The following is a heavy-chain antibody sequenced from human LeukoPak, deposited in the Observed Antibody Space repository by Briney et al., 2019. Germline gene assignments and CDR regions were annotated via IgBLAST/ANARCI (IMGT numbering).Heavy chain of an antibody. CDR3: ARDDYGDFWYFDL. V-gene: IGHV3-23*01. Sequence: GGSVRLSCAASGFTFSSYAMTWARQAPHKGLEWLSSISLSSGSTYYADSVKGRFTISRDNSKSTLYLQMNSLRAEDTALYYCARDDYGDFWYFDLWGHGSLVTVSS. D-gene: IGHD4-17*01. CDR2: ISLSSGST. CDR1: GFTFSSYA. J-gene: IGHJ2*01.